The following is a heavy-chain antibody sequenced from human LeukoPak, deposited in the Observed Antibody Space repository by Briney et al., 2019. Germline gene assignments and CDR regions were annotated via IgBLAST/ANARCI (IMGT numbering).Heavy chain of an antibody. CDR3: ASGPARGY. CDR1: GFTFSSYS. CDR2: IISSSSTI. J-gene: IGHJ4*02. Sequence: GGSLRLSCAASGFTFSSYSMNWVRQAPGKGLEWVSYIISSSSTIYYADSVKGRFTISRDNAKNSLYLQMNSLRAEDTAVYYCASGPARGYWGQGTLVTVSS. D-gene: IGHD3-10*01. V-gene: IGHV3-48*01.